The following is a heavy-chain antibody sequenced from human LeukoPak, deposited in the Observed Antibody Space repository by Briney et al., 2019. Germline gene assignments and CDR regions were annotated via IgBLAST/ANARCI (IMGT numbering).Heavy chain of an antibody. CDR3: ARNKRASQAYFDY. V-gene: IGHV3-48*01. CDR2: ISDSGSPI. J-gene: IGHJ4*02. CDR1: GFTFSSHS. Sequence: PGGSLRLSCAAAGFTFSSHSMNWVRQAPGRGLEWVSFISDSGSPIYYADSVRGRFTISRDNAENSLSLRMNSLRAEDSAVYYCARNKRASQAYFDYWGQGVVVTVSS.